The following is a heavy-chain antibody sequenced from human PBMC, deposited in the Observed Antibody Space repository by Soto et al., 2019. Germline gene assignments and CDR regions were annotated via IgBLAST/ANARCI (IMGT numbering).Heavy chain of an antibody. D-gene: IGHD2-8*02. V-gene: IGHV5-51*01. J-gene: IGHJ4*02. Sequence: EVQLVQSGPEVRKPGESLKISCQASGYSFSNFWIAWVRQMPGEGLEWLGIIYPDDSDTRYSPSFLGQVTISADKSIKTTYLQWSSLKASDTAIYFCASSVLVTSTMNYFDFWGQGTLVTVSS. CDR2: IYPDDSDT. CDR3: ASSVLVTSTMNYFDF. CDR1: GYSFSNFW.